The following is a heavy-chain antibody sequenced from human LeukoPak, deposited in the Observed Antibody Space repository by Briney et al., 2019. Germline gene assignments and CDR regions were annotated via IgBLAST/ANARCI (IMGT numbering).Heavy chain of an antibody. J-gene: IGHJ3*02. V-gene: IGHV4-39*07. CDR1: GGSISSSSYY. D-gene: IGHD3-22*01. Sequence: SETLSLTCTVSGGSISSSSYYWGWIRQPPGKGLEWIGSIYHSGSTYYNPSLKSRVTISVDTSKNQFSLKLSSVTAADTAVYYCARDRDYYYDSSGYYRPGAFDIWGQGTMVTVSS. CDR3: ARDRDYYYDSSGYYRPGAFDI. CDR2: IYHSGST.